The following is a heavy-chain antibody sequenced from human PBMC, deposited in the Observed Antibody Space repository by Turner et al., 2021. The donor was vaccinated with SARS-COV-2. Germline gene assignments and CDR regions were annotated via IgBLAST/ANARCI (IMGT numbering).Heavy chain of an antibody. CDR3: ARGGGYSYGALDY. J-gene: IGHJ4*02. Sequence: QVQLQQWGAGLLKPSETLSLTCAVYGGSFSGYYWSWIRQPPGKGLEWIGEINHSGSTNYNPSLKSRVTISVDTSKNQFSLKLSPVTAADTAVYYCARGGGYSYGALDYWGQGTLVTVSS. CDR2: INHSGST. CDR1: GGSFSGYY. D-gene: IGHD5-18*01. V-gene: IGHV4-34*01.